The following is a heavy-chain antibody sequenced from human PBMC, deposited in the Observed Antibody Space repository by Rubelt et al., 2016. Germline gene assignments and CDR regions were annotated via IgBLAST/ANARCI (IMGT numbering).Heavy chain of an antibody. CDR3: ARGEGDY. V-gene: IGHV3-66*01. CDR2: VYSGGGT. J-gene: IGHJ4*02. Sequence: GGGLVQPGGSLRLSCAASGFTVSSNYMSWVRQAPGKGLEYVSIVYSGGGTYYADYVKGRFTISRDNSKNALFLQMISLRVEDTAVYYCARGEGDYWGQGTLVTVSS. CDR1: GFTVSSNY.